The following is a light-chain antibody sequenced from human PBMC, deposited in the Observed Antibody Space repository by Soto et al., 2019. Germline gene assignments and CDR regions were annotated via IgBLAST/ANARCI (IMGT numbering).Light chain of an antibody. CDR1: QDIRNF. Sequence: DIQMTQSPTSLSASVGDRVTITCRASQDIRNFVAWYQQKPGKAPKLLIYAASTLQSGVPSRFSGSGSGTDFSLTINSLQPEYVATYSCQKYSSVLVFGPGTKVEIK. J-gene: IGKJ3*01. CDR3: QKYSSVLV. CDR2: AAS. V-gene: IGKV1-27*01.